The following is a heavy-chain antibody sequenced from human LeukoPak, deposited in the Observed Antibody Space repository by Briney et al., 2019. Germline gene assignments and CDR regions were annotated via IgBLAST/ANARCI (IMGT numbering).Heavy chain of an antibody. D-gene: IGHD6-6*01. CDR3: AASIPRPRWFDP. V-gene: IGHV1-58*02. CDR2: IVVGSGNT. J-gene: IGHJ5*02. Sequence: GASVTVSCKASGFTFTSSAMQWVRQARGQRLEWIGWIVVGSGNTNYAQKFQERVTITRDMSTSTAYMELSSLRSEDTAVYYCAASIPRPRWFDPWGQGTLVTVSS. CDR1: GFTFTSSA.